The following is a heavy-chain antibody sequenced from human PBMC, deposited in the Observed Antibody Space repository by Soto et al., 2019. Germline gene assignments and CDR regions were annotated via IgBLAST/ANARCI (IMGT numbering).Heavy chain of an antibody. Sequence: GASVKVSCKASGGTFSSYAISWVRQAPGQGLEWMGGIIPIFGTANYAQKFQGRVTITADESTSTAYMELSSLRSEDTAVYYCARDFXTVQLWSPNYYYYGMDVWGQGTTVTVSS. D-gene: IGHD5-18*01. V-gene: IGHV1-69*13. CDR1: GGTFSSYA. J-gene: IGHJ6*02. CDR3: ARDFXTVQLWSPNYYYYGMDV. CDR2: IIPIFGTA.